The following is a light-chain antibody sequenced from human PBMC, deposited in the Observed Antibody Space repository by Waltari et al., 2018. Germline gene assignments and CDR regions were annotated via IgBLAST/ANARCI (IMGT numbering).Light chain of an antibody. V-gene: IGKV1-5*03. J-gene: IGKJ2*01. CDR2: KAS. CDR1: QSVSSW. Sequence: DIRMTQFPSTLSASVGDRVTITCRASQSVSSWLAWYQQKPGKAPKLLIYKASKLESGVPSRFSGSGSGTEFTLTISSLQTDDFATYYCEHYNGFPYTFGQGTRLEI. CDR3: EHYNGFPYT.